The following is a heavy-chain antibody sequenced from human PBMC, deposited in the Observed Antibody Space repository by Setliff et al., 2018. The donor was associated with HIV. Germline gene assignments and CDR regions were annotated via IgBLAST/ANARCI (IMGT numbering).Heavy chain of an antibody. CDR1: GYTFTGYY. V-gene: IGHV1-2*06. D-gene: IGHD2-21*02. J-gene: IGHJ6*04. CDR3: AKNEGPPTYCGGDCFVDV. Sequence: ASVKVSCKASGYTFTGYYIHWVRQAPGQGLQWMGRINPNIGSTNYAQNFQGRATMTRDTSVNSLYLQMNSLRAEDTAFYYCAKNEGPPTYCGGDCFVDVWGKGTMVTVSS. CDR2: INPNIGST.